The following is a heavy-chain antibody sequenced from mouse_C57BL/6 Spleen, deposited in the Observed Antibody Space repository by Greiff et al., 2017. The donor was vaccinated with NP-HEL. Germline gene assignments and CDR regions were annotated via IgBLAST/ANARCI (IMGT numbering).Heavy chain of an antibody. CDR1: GYTFTSYD. CDR3: ASPYYYGSSFHYFDY. V-gene: IGHV1-85*01. CDR2: IYPRDGST. J-gene: IGHJ2*01. Sequence: QVQLKQSGPELVKPGASVKLSCKASGYTFTSYDINWVKQRPGQGLEWIGWIYPRDGSTKYNEKFKGKATLTVDTSSSTAYMELHSLTSEDSAVYFCASPYYYGSSFHYFDYWGQGTTLTVSS. D-gene: IGHD1-1*01.